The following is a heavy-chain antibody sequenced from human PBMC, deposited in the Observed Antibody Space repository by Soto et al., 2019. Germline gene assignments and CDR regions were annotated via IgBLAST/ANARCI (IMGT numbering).Heavy chain of an antibody. CDR1: GFTFTSSA. CDR2: IVVGSGNT. Sequence: GASVKVSCKASGFTFTSSAVQWVRQARGQRLEWIGWIVVGSGNTNYAQKFQERVTITRDMYTSTAYMELSSLRSEDTAVYYCAADSWGSDRYYFDYWGQGTLVTVSS. V-gene: IGHV1-58*01. J-gene: IGHJ4*02. D-gene: IGHD7-27*01. CDR3: AADSWGSDRYYFDY.